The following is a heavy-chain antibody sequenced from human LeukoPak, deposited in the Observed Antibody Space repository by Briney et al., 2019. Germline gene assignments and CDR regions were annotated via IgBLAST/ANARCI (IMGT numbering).Heavy chain of an antibody. Sequence: PSQTLSLTCTVSGDSISSGDYYWSWIRQPAGKGLEWIGRISSSGSTNYNPSLKSRVTISVDTSKNQFSLKLSSVTAADTAVYYCARLRRARGRAYYFDYWGQGTLVTVSS. D-gene: IGHD1-26*01. CDR3: ARLRRARGRAYYFDY. CDR2: ISSSGST. CDR1: GDSISSGDYY. V-gene: IGHV4-61*02. J-gene: IGHJ4*02.